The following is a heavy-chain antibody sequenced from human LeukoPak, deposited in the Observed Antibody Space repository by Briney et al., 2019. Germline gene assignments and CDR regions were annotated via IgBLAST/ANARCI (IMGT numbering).Heavy chain of an antibody. CDR1: GYTFTNYG. D-gene: IGHD3-10*01. CDR3: AREGSALRDLNYFDF. V-gene: IGHV1-18*01. J-gene: IGHJ4*02. Sequence: ASVKVSCKASGYTFTNYGINWVRQAPGQGLEWTAWISTYNGNTNYAQKLQDRVTMTIDTSTSTAYVELRSLRSDDTAVYYCAREGSALRDLNYFDFWGQGTLASVSS. CDR2: ISTYNGNT.